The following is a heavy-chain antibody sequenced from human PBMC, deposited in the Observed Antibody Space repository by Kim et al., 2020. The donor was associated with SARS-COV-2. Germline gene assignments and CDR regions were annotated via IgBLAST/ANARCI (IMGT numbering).Heavy chain of an antibody. Sequence: SETLSLTCTVSGGSISSGGYYWSWIRQHPGKGLEWIWYIYYSGITYYNPSLKSRVTISVDTSKNQFSLKLSSVTAADTAVYYCARGQGLITMIVVVVGAFDYWGQGTLVTVS. CDR3: ARGQGLITMIVVVVGAFDY. CDR2: IYYSGIT. D-gene: IGHD3-22*01. CDR1: GGSISSGGYY. J-gene: IGHJ4*02. V-gene: IGHV4-31*03.